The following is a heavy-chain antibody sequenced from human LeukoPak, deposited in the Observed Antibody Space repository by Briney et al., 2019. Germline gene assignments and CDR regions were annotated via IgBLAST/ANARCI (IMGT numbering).Heavy chain of an antibody. D-gene: IGHD2-21*02. CDR1: GGSISSGGYY. J-gene: IGHJ6*02. CDR2: IYYSGGT. Sequence: SQTLSLTCTVSGGSISSGGYYWSWIRQHPGKGLEWIGYIYYSGGTYYNPSLKSRVTISVDTSKNQFSLKLSSVTAADTAVYYCARGDCGGDCWAYYYYGMDVWGQGTTVTVSS. CDR3: ARGDCGGDCWAYYYYGMDV. V-gene: IGHV4-31*03.